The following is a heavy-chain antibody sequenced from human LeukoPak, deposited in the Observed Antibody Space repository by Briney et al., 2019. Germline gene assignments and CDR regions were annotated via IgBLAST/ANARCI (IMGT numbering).Heavy chain of an antibody. CDR3: ARAPYSGTTKDHYYYYYMDV. D-gene: IGHD3-10*01. J-gene: IGHJ6*03. V-gene: IGHV3-7*01. CDR2: IKQDGNEK. CDR1: GFRFNTYW. Sequence: PGGSLRLSCAASGFRFNTYWMSWVRQAPGKGLEWVANIKQDGNEKYYADSVKGRFTISRDNGKNSLDLQMNSLRADDTAVYYCARAPYSGTTKDHYYYYYMDVWGKGTTVTISS.